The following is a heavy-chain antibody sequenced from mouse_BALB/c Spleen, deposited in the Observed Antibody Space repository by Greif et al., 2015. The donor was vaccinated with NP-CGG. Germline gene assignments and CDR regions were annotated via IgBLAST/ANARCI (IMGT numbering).Heavy chain of an antibody. J-gene: IGHJ1*01. V-gene: IGHV1S81*02. CDR2: INPSNGGT. Sequence: QVQLQQPGAELVKPGASVKLSCKASGYTFTNYYMYWVKQRPGQGLEWIGEINPSNGGTNFNEMFKSKATLTVDKSSSTTHMQLSSLTSEDSAVYYCTRYGNYRYFDVWGAGTTVTVSS. CDR1: GYTFTNYY. CDR3: TRYGNYRYFDV. D-gene: IGHD2-1*01.